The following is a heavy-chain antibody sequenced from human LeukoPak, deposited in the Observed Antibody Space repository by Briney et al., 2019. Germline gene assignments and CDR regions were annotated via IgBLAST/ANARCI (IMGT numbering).Heavy chain of an antibody. Sequence: PGGPLRLSCAASGFTFSSYAMSWVRQAPGKGLEWVSAISGSGGSTYYADSVKGRFTISRDNSKNTLYLQMNSLRAEDTAVYYCAKESIVATIRLGYFDYWGQGTLVTVSS. V-gene: IGHV3-23*01. D-gene: IGHD5-12*01. CDR1: GFTFSSYA. CDR3: AKESIVATIRLGYFDY. J-gene: IGHJ4*02. CDR2: ISGSGGST.